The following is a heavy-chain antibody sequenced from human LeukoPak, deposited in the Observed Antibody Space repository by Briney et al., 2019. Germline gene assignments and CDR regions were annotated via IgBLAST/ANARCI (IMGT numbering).Heavy chain of an antibody. CDR3: AKRSSSSSGYFDY. V-gene: IGHV3-23*01. D-gene: IGHD6-6*01. Sequence: PGRSLRLSCAASGFTFSNYAMSWVRQAPGKGLEWVSAISGSGGSTYYADAVKGRFTISRDISKNTLYLQMHSLRAEDTAIYYCAKRSSSSSGYFDYWGQGTLVTVSS. CDR1: GFTFSNYA. CDR2: ISGSGGST. J-gene: IGHJ4*02.